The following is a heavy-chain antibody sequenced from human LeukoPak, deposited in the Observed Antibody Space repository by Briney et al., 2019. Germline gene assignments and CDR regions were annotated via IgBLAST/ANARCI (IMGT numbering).Heavy chain of an antibody. D-gene: IGHD5-18*01. Sequence: PGGSLRLSCAASGFTFSSYSMNWVRQAPGKGLEWVSAISGSGGSTYYADSVKGRFTISRDNSKNTLYLQMNSLRAEDTAVYYCANSLKDGGYSQLDYWGQGTLVTVSS. V-gene: IGHV3-23*01. CDR1: GFTFSSYS. CDR3: ANSLKDGGYSQLDY. J-gene: IGHJ4*02. CDR2: ISGSGGST.